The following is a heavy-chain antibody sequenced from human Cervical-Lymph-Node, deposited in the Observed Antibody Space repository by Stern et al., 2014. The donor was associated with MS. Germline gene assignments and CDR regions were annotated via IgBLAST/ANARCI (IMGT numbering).Heavy chain of an antibody. Sequence: VQLVESGSELRKPGASVKVSCKASGYTFTKYAMNWLRQAPGQGLEWMGWISTNTGHPTYAQGFTGRCVFSLDTSVNTTYLQITGLKAEDTAVYYCARNQDFWSGPLDYWGQGTLVTVSS. V-gene: IGHV7-4-1*02. CDR3: ARNQDFWSGPLDY. CDR1: GYTFTKYA. D-gene: IGHD3-3*01. J-gene: IGHJ4*02. CDR2: ISTNTGHP.